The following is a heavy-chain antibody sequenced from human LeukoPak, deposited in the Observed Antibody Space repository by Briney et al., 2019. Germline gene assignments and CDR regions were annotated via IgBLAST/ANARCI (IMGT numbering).Heavy chain of an antibody. CDR1: GGSISSSSYY. CDR2: IYYSGST. D-gene: IGHD1-7*01. V-gene: IGHV4-39*01. Sequence: SETLSLTCTVSGGSISSSSYYWGWIRQPPGKGLEWIGSIYYSGSTYHNPSLKSRVTTSVDTSKNQFSLKLSSVTAADTAVYYCASFNWNYVVFDYWGQGTLVTVSS. J-gene: IGHJ4*02. CDR3: ASFNWNYVVFDY.